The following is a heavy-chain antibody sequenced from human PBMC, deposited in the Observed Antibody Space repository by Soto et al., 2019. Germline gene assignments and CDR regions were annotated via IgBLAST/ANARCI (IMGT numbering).Heavy chain of an antibody. V-gene: IGHV1-18*01. Sequence: QVQLVQSGAEVKKPGASVKVSCKASGYTFTSYGISWVRQAPGQGLEWMGWISAYNGNTNYAQKLQGRVTMTTDTCXSTADMELRSLRSDDTAVYYCAREASYRQPTPFDYWGQGTLVTVSS. D-gene: IGHD3-16*01. CDR3: AREASYRQPTPFDY. J-gene: IGHJ4*02. CDR1: GYTFTSYG. CDR2: ISAYNGNT.